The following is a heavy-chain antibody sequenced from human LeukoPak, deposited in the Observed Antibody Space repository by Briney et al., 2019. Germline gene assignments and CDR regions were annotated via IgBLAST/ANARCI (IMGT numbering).Heavy chain of an antibody. CDR3: ARDPGLDPYYYYYYMDV. Sequence: GGSLRLSCAASGLHFSGTAMSWVRQAPGKGLEWVSAISHDGMNAYYADSVKGRFTISRDNSKNTLYLQMGSLRAEDMAVYYCARDPGLDPYYYYYYMDVWGKGTTVTVSS. V-gene: IGHV3-23*01. J-gene: IGHJ6*03. CDR2: ISHDGMNA. CDR1: GLHFSGTA. D-gene: IGHD6-19*01.